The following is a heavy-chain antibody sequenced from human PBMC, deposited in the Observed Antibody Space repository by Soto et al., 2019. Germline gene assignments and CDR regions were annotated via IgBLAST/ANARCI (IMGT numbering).Heavy chain of an antibody. CDR1: GYRLSELS. Sequence: QVQLVQSGAEVKNPGASVKVSCKVSGYRLSELSMHWVRQAPGKGLEWMGGFEAEYGKIIYAQKFQGRVTMTEETSTGTAYMELRSLRSEDTAVYYCATDCGFYYDNDEEIDYWGQGTLVTVST. J-gene: IGHJ4*02. CDR3: ATDCGFYYDNDEEIDY. CDR2: FEAEYGKI. D-gene: IGHD3-16*01. V-gene: IGHV1-24*01.